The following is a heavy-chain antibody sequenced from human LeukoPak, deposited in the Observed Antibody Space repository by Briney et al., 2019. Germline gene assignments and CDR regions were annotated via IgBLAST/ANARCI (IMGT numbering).Heavy chain of an antibody. CDR3: TRGQEGNYYYFSMDV. J-gene: IGHJ6*02. CDR2: MRSKAYGGTT. Sequence: GGSLRLSCTASGVLFSDFAINWCRQAPGQGLEGVGFMRSKAYGGTTEYAASVQGGFTISRDESKSIAYLQMNSLKTEDTAVYYCTRGQEGNYYYFSMDVWGHGTTVTVSS. CDR1: GVLFSDFA. V-gene: IGHV3-49*03.